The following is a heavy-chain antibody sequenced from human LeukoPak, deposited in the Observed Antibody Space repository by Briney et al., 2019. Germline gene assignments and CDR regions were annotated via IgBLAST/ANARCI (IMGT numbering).Heavy chain of an antibody. Sequence: SGGSLRLSCTASGFTFGDYAMSWVRQAPGKGLEWVGFIRSKAYGGTTEYAASVKGRFTISRDDSKSIAYLQMNSLKTEDTAFYYCTSSYYYDSSGWAPALGAFDCWGQGTLVTVSS. D-gene: IGHD3-22*01. CDR2: IRSKAYGGTT. V-gene: IGHV3-49*04. CDR1: GFTFGDYA. CDR3: TSSYYYDSSGWAPALGAFDC. J-gene: IGHJ4*02.